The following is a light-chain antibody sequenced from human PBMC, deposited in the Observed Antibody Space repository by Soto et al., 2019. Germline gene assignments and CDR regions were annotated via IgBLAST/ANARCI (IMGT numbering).Light chain of an antibody. V-gene: IGKV1-39*01. J-gene: IGKJ2*01. CDR1: QSISDY. Sequence: DIQMTQSPSSLSASIGDRVTISCRASQSISDYLNWYQQNPGRAPKLLIYAASSLHTGVPSRFSGSGSGTDFTLTISSLQPEDFATYFCQQSYTTPYTFGRGTKLEI. CDR2: AAS. CDR3: QQSYTTPYT.